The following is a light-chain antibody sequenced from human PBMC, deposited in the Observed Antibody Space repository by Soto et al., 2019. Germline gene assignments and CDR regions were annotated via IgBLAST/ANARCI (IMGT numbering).Light chain of an antibody. CDR2: EVT. Sequence: SVLTQPPSASGSPGQSVTISCTGTXXDVVGYDYVSWYQQHPGKAPKLMIYEVTIRTSGVSDRFSGSKSGNTASLTISGLQAEDEADYFCCSYAGGYIYLFGTGTKVTVL. CDR3: CSYAGGYIYL. J-gene: IGLJ1*01. CDR1: XXDVVGYDY. V-gene: IGLV2-8*01.